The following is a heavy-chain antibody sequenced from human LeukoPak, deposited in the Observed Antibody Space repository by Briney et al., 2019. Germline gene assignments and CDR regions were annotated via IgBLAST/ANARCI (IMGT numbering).Heavy chain of an antibody. CDR2: INHSGST. D-gene: IGHD1-20*01. V-gene: IGHV4-34*01. Sequence: SETLSLTCAVYGGTFSGYYWSWLRQPPGKGLEWIGGINHSGSTNYNPSLKSRGTISVDTSKNQFSLKLSSVTAADTAVYYCARGSENNWNDLLSAFDIWGQGTMVTVSS. J-gene: IGHJ3*02. CDR3: ARGSENNWNDLLSAFDI. CDR1: GGTFSGYY.